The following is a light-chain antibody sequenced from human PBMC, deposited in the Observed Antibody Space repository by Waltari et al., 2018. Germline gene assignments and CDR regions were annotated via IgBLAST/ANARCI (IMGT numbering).Light chain of an antibody. CDR1: SSDSGGYNY. CDR3: SSFTSSTTGI. Sequence: SALTQPDSVSGSPGQSITISCSGISSDSGGYNYVSWYQQHPGEAPKVFIYDVTNRPSVGSNRFSGSKSGSSASLTISGLQPEDEADYYCSSFTSSTTGIFGGGTKLTVL. J-gene: IGLJ2*01. CDR2: DVT. V-gene: IGLV2-14*03.